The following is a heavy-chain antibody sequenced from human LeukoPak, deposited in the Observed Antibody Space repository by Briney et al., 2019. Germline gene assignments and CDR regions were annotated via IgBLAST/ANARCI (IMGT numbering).Heavy chain of an antibody. J-gene: IGHJ4*02. CDR2: ISGSGGST. D-gene: IGHD2-21*02. CDR1: GFTFSSYA. Sequence: GGSLRLSCAASGFTFSSYAMSWVRQAPGKGLEWVSAISGSGGSTYYADSVKGRFTISRDNSKNTLYLQMNSLRAEDTAVYYCAREDCDVGAVCSSLLDHWGRGTLVTVSS. CDR3: AREDCDVGAVCSSLLDH. V-gene: IGHV3-23*01.